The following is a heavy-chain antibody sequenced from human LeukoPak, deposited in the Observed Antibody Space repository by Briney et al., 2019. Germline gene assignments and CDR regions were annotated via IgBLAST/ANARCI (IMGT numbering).Heavy chain of an antibody. D-gene: IGHD6-19*01. J-gene: IGHJ4*02. V-gene: IGHV3-23*01. Sequence: PGGSLRLSCTVCGFTLSSYEMTWFRQAPGKGLEWVSSIGYGGADSHYADSVKGRFTISRDNSKNTLYLQLSSLRADDTAVYYCTRNSVWYGISWGQGTLVTVSS. CDR1: GFTLSSYE. CDR3: TRNSVWYGIS. CDR2: IGYGGADS.